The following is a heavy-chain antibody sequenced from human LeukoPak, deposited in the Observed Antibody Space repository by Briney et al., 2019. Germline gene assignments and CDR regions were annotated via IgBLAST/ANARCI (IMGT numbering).Heavy chain of an antibody. CDR2: VYYTGDT. Sequence: SETLSRTCTVSGGSISRFYWSWIRQPPGKGLEWIAYVYYTGDTSYNPSLRSRVTISLDTSKSQFSLKLSSVTAADTAVYYCARNSNFVGATNNDALDIWGQGTMVTVSS. CDR1: GGSISRFY. D-gene: IGHD1-26*01. CDR3: ARNSNFVGATNNDALDI. J-gene: IGHJ3*02. V-gene: IGHV4-59*01.